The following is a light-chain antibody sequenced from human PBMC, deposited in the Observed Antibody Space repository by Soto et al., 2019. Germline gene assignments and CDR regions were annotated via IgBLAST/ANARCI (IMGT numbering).Light chain of an antibody. Sequence: AIQMTQSPSSLSASVGDRVTITCRASQDIRNELGWYQQRPGKAPNLLIYAASTLHTGVPARFSGSGSGTYVTLTLDGLQHDDFSTYYCLQDYNYPRTFVRGTEVEV. J-gene: IGKJ1*01. CDR3: LQDYNYPRT. CDR2: AAS. V-gene: IGKV1-6*01. CDR1: QDIRNE.